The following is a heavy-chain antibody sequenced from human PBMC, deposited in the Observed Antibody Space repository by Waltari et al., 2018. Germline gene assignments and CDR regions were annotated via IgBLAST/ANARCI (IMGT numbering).Heavy chain of an antibody. D-gene: IGHD6-13*01. CDR2: VSGYDEKK. V-gene: IGHV1-18*01. J-gene: IGHJ6*02. Sequence: VKLVQSGGEVKKPGASVKVSCKASGYTFISNGISWVRQAPGQGLEWVGWVSGYDEKKKYAQKCQGRVSLTADTATNTAYMELTSLTADDTAVYYCAHSDYRSSWYTMDVWGQGTTVSVSS. CDR3: AHSDYRSSWYTMDV. CDR1: GYTFISNG.